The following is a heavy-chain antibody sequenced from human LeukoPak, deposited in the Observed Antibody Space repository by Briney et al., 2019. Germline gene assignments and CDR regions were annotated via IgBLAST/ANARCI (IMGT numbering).Heavy chain of an antibody. CDR2: IWYDGSIK. CDR1: GFTFSSYG. CDR3: ARVGSGSYFLDGFDI. V-gene: IGHV3-33*01. Sequence: GGSLRLSCAASGFTFSSYGMHWVRQAPGKGLEWVAVIWYDGSIKYYADSMKGRFTISRDNPKNTLYLQMNSLRAEDTAVYYCARVGSGSYFLDGFDIWGQGTMVTVSS. D-gene: IGHD1-26*01. J-gene: IGHJ3*02.